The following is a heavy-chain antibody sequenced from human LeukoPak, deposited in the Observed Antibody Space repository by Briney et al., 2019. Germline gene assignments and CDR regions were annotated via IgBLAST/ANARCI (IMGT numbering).Heavy chain of an antibody. CDR1: GYTFTGYY. CDR3: ARGEGGIAAAGTLRRRGGEIFDY. V-gene: IGHV1-2*02. D-gene: IGHD6-13*01. Sequence: ASVKVSCKASGYTFTGYYMHWVRQAPGQGLEWMGWINPNSGGTNYAQKFQGRVTMTRDTSISTAYMELSRLRSDDTAVYYCARGEGGIAAAGTLRRRGGEIFDYWGQGTLVTVSS. J-gene: IGHJ4*02. CDR2: INPNSGGT.